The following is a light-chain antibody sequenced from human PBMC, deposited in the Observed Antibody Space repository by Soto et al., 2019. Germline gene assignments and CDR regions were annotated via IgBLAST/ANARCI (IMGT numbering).Light chain of an antibody. CDR3: QQLHSYPLAT. V-gene: IGKV1-5*01. CDR1: QIISTW. J-gene: IGKJ4*01. Sequence: DIQMTQSPSTLSASVGDRVTITCRASQIISTWLAWYQQKPGKAXKLLIYAASTLQSGVPSRFSGSGSGTDFTLPISSLQPEDFATYYCQQLHSYPLATFGGGTKVDIK. CDR2: AAS.